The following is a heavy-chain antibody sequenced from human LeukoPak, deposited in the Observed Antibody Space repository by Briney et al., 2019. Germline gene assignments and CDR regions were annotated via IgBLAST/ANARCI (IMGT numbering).Heavy chain of an antibody. V-gene: IGHV3-21*01. CDR3: AREGSSTDY. CDR1: GFTFSSYS. D-gene: IGHD6-6*01. CDR2: ISSSSSYI. J-gene: IGHJ4*02. Sequence: GGSLRLSCAASGFTFSSYSMNWVRQAPGKGLEWVSSISSSSSYIYYADSAKGRFTISRDNAKNSLYLQMNSPRAEDTAVYYCAREGSSTDYWGQGTLVTVSS.